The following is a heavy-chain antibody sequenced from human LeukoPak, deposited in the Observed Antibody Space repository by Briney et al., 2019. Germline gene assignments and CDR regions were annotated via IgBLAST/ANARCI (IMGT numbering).Heavy chain of an antibody. J-gene: IGHJ4*02. D-gene: IGHD3-10*01. CDR1: GGSISSGDYY. V-gene: IGHV4-30-4*01. CDR3: ARGPRMVRGVIRPYYFDY. Sequence: SETLSLTCTVSGGSISSGDYYWSWIRQPPGKGLEWIGYIYYSGSTYYNPSLKSRVTISVDTSKNQFSLKLSSVTAADTAVYYCARGPRMVRGVIRPYYFDYWGQGTLVTVSS. CDR2: IYYSGST.